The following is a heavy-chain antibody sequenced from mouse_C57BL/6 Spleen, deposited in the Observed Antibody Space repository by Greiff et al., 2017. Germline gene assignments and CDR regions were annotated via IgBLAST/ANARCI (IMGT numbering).Heavy chain of an antibody. CDR1: GYAFSSYW. J-gene: IGHJ3*01. Sequence: QVQLQQSGAELVKPGASVKISCKASGYAFSSYWMNWVKQRPGKGLEWIGQIYPGDGDTNYNGKFKGKATLTADKSSSTAYMQLSSLTSEDSAVYFGARSYYDYGEAWFAYWGQGTLVTVSA. CDR2: IYPGDGDT. D-gene: IGHD2-4*01. CDR3: ARSYYDYGEAWFAY. V-gene: IGHV1-80*01.